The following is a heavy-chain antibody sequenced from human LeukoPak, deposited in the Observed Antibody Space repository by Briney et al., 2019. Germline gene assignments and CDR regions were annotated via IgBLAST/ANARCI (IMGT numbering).Heavy chain of an antibody. J-gene: IGHJ4*02. V-gene: IGHV3-21*01. CDR3: ASRVSGDY. CDR1: GFTFSSYS. CDR2: ISSSSSYI. D-gene: IGHD3-10*01. Sequence: GGYLRLSCAASGFTFSSYSMNWVRQAPGKGLEWVSSISSSSSYIYYADSVKGRFTISRDNAKNSLYLQMNSLRAEDAAVYYCASRVSGDYWGQGTLVTVSS.